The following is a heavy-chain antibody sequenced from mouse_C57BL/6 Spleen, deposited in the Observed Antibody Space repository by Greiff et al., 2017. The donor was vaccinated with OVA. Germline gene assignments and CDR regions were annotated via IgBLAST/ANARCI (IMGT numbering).Heavy chain of an antibody. CDR3: ARTDYDSNYYAMDD. V-gene: IGHV1-4*01. J-gene: IGHJ4*01. CDR1: GYTFTSYT. Sequence: QVQLKESGAELARPGASVKMSCKASGYTFTSYTMHRVKQRPGQGLEWIGYINPSSGYTKYNQKFKDKATLTADKSSSTAYMLLSSLTSEDSAVYYYARTDYDSNYYAMDDWGQVTSVTFSS. CDR2: INPSSGYT. D-gene: IGHD2-5*01.